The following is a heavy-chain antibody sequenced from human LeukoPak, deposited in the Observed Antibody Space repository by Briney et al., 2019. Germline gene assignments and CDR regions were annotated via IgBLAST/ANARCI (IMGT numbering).Heavy chain of an antibody. V-gene: IGHV4-59*08. CDR1: GASTSSRY. CDR2: IYNANNT. CDR3: AQTTGWPGFDF. J-gene: IGHJ4*02. D-gene: IGHD6-19*01. Sequence: SETLSLTCSASGASTSSRYWSWIRQFPGGTLEWIGHIYNANNTKYNPALTSRVTISVDTSSNQSSLSLTSLTAADTAIYYCAQTTGWPGFDFWGPGALVTVSS.